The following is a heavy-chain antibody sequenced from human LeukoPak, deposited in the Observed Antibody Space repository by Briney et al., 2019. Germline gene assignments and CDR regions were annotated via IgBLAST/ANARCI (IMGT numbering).Heavy chain of an antibody. J-gene: IGHJ3*02. Sequence: KSGESLKISCKGSGYTFTMYWIGWVRQMPGKGLEWMGTTYPGDSDTIYSRSFQGQVTISADNSISTAFLQWTSLKASDTAIYYCARHLGEADAFDIWGHGTVVTVSS. CDR3: ARHLGEADAFDI. CDR1: GYTFTMYW. CDR2: TYPGDSDT. D-gene: IGHD3-10*01. V-gene: IGHV5-51*01.